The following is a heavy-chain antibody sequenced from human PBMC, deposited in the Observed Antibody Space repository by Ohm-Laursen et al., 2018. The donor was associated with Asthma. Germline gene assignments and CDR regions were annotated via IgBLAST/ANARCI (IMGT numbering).Heavy chain of an antibody. CDR3: ARDGRLRGSFDY. CDR2: IHYSGSN. D-gene: IGHD3-10*01. J-gene: IGHJ4*02. Sequence: TLSLTCTVSGGSISSGHYYWTWIRQRPGKGLEWIGNIHYSGSNIYNPSLESRLSISVDTSMNQFSLNLSSVTAADTALYYCARDGRLRGSFDYWGQGTLVTVSS. V-gene: IGHV4-31*03. CDR1: GGSISSGHYY.